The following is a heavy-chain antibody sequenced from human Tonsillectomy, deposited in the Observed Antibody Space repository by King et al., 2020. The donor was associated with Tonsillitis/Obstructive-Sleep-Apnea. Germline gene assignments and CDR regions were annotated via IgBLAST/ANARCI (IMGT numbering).Heavy chain of an antibody. Sequence: TLKESGPTLVKPTQTLTLTCTFSGFSLSTSGVGVGWIRQPPGKALEWLALIYWDDDKRYSPSLKSRLTITRGTSENQVVLTMTNADPVDTATYYCAHIRSGPVTGVLRGYSGNDIDPRTIDYWGQGTLVTVSS. J-gene: IGHJ4*02. CDR1: GFSLSTSGVG. V-gene: IGHV2-5*02. CDR2: IYWDDDK. D-gene: IGHD5-12*01. CDR3: AHIRSGPVTGVLRGYSGNDIDPRTIDY.